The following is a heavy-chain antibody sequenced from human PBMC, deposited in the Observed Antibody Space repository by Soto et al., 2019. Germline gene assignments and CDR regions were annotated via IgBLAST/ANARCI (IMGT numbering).Heavy chain of an antibody. CDR1: GFTFSSYW. V-gene: IGHV3-7*01. Sequence: PGGSTRLSCAASGFTFSSYWMTWVRQAPGKGLEFLATIKPDGSDKYYVDSVRGRFTISRDNAKNSLSLQMNSLRAEDTALYYCATDLNWSGTWGQGTMVTVSS. CDR3: ATDLNWSGT. D-gene: IGHD3-3*01. CDR2: IKPDGSDK. J-gene: IGHJ3*01.